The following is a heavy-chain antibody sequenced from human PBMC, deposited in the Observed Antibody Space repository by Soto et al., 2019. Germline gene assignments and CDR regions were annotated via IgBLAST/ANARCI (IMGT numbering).Heavy chain of an antibody. D-gene: IGHD2-15*01. CDR3: AKAQEASGNVNSYFDT. Sequence: PGWSLRLSCASSVFTLIAYAMSWVRQAPGKGLEWVSVISGSGDATYYADSVRGRLTISRDNSMNTLYLDMYSLRAEDTAVYFCAKAQEASGNVNSYFDTWGQGTLVTVSS. CDR1: VFTLIAYA. CDR2: ISGSGDAT. J-gene: IGHJ4*02. V-gene: IGHV3-23*01.